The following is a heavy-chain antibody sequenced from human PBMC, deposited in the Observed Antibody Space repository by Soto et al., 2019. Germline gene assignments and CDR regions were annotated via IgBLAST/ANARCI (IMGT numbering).Heavy chain of an antibody. CDR3: ARQIYDSDTGPNFQYYFDS. CDR2: IDPSDSQT. V-gene: IGHV5-10-1*01. D-gene: IGHD3-22*01. CDR1: GYSFAGYW. Sequence: PGGSLPISCKVSGYSFAGYWITWVRQQPGKGLEWMGRIDPSDSQTYYSPSFRGHVAISVTKSITTVFLQWSSLRASDTAMYYCARQIYDSDTGPNFQYYFDSWGQGTPVTVSS. J-gene: IGHJ4*02.